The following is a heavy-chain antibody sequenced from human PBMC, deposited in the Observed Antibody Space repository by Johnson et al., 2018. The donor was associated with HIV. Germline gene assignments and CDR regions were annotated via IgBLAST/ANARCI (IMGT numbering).Heavy chain of an antibody. CDR2: ISYDGSKT. CDR1: GFTFSNYG. D-gene: IGHD3-10*01. CDR3: AKDILPYYYGSGSYYGDAFDR. J-gene: IGHJ3*02. V-gene: IGHV3-30*02. Sequence: QVQLVESGGGVVQPGGSLRLSCVASGFTFSNYGMHWVRQAPGKGLEWVAFISYDGSKTYYADSVKGRFTISRDNSQKTLYLQMNSLRPEDTAVYFCAKDILPYYYGSGSYYGDAFDRWGQGTMVTVSS.